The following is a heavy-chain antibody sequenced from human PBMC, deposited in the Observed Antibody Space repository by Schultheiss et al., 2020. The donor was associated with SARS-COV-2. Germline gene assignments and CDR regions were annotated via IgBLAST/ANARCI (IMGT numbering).Heavy chain of an antibody. Sequence: GESLKISCAASGFTFGTYNMHWVRQAPGKGLEFVASIRSSGRDIYYADSMQGRFTVSRDNANNSLYLQMHSLRAEDKAVYYCVRDRSWWTPYNCFDLWGRGTLVTVSS. CDR2: IRSSGRDI. CDR3: VRDRSWWTPYNCFDL. J-gene: IGHJ5*02. V-gene: IGHV3-21*01. D-gene: IGHD2-15*01. CDR1: GFTFGTYN.